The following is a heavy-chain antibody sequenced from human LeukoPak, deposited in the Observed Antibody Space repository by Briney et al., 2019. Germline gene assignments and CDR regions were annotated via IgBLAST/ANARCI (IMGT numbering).Heavy chain of an antibody. CDR1: GGSISSGSYY. D-gene: IGHD3-10*01. J-gene: IGHJ4*02. V-gene: IGHV4-61*02. CDR3: ARDRLPTWFGEFDY. Sequence: PSETLSLTCTVSGGSISSGSYYWSWIRQPAGKGLEWIGRIYTSGSTNYNPSLKSRVTISVDTSKNQFSLKLSSVTAADTAVYYCARDRLPTWFGEFDYWGQGTLVTVSS. CDR2: IYTSGST.